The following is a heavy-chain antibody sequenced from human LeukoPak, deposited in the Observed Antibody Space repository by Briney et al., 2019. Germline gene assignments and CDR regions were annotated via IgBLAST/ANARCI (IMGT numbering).Heavy chain of an antibody. CDR2: IYYSGST. J-gene: IGHJ4*02. Sequence: PSETLSLTCTGSGVSISSYYWSWIRQPPGQGLEWFGYIYYSGSTNYNPSLKSRVTISVDTSKNQSSLKLSTVTAADTAVYYCARDKQWRGGYFDYWGQGTLVTVSS. V-gene: IGHV4-59*01. CDR1: GVSISSYY. D-gene: IGHD6-19*01. CDR3: ARDKQWRGGYFDY.